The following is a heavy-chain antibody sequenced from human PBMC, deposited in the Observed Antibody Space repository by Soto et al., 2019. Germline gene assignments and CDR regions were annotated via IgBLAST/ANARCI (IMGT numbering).Heavy chain of an antibody. CDR1: GGTFSTYI. D-gene: IGHD3-10*01. J-gene: IGHJ3*02. V-gene: IGHV1-69*02. Sequence: QAQLVQSGAEVKKTGSSVKVSCKASGGTFSTYIISWVRQAPGQGLEWMGRIIPILGIANYAQNFQGRVTITEDKSTSTVYLVLRSLRSEDTAVYYCARENYYGSGSYYNNDAFAIWGQGTMVTVSS. CDR2: IIPILGIA. CDR3: ARENYYGSGSYYNNDAFAI.